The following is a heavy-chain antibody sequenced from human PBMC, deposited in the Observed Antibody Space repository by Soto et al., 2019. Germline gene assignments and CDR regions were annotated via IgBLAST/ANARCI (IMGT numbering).Heavy chain of an antibody. CDR1: GFTFSSYA. Sequence: GGSLRLSCAASGFTFSSYAMSWVRQAPGKGLEWVSAISGSGGSTYYADSVKGRFTISRDDSKNTLYLQMNSLRAEDTAVYYCAKDPTPIMITFGGASDAFDIWGQGTMVTVS. D-gene: IGHD3-16*01. CDR3: AKDPTPIMITFGGASDAFDI. V-gene: IGHV3-23*01. J-gene: IGHJ3*02. CDR2: ISGSGGST.